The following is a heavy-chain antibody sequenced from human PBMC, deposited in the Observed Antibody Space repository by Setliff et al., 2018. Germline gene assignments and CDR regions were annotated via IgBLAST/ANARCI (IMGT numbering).Heavy chain of an antibody. CDR1: GFTFDDYA. Sequence: GESLTISCAASGFTFDDYAMHWVRQAPGKGLEWVSLISWDGGSTYYADSVKGRFTISRDNSKNSLYLQMNSLRAEDTALYYCAKDISRYYYGMDVWGQGTTVTVSS. CDR3: AKDISRYYYGMDV. J-gene: IGHJ6*02. CDR2: ISWDGGST. V-gene: IGHV3-43D*04.